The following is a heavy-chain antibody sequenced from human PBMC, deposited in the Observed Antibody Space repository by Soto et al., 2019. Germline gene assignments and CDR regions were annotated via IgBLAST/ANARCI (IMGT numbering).Heavy chain of an antibody. CDR1: GFSLSSPAVG. V-gene: IGHV2-5*02. J-gene: IGHJ4*02. Sequence: QITLKESGPTLVKPTQTLTLTCTFSGFSLSSPAVGVNWIRQPPGKALEWLALIYWDDDKQYSPSLRSRLTITKDTSKNQVVLTVTNGDPVDTATYYCAHGRGWLSDYWGQGTLVTVSS. CDR3: AHGRGWLSDY. D-gene: IGHD6-19*01. CDR2: IYWDDDK.